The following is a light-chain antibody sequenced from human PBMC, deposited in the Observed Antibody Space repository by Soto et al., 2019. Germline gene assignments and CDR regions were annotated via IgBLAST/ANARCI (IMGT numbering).Light chain of an antibody. J-gene: IGLJ1*01. V-gene: IGLV1-44*01. Sequence: SVLTQPPSASETPGQTVSISCSVSNSNIASNTVNWYQHLPGTAPKLLVYYNNQRPSGVPDRFSGSKSGTSASLAITGPQSEDESDYYCAAWDDTLRRYVFGTGTKVTVL. CDR3: AAWDDTLRRYV. CDR2: YNN. CDR1: NSNIASNT.